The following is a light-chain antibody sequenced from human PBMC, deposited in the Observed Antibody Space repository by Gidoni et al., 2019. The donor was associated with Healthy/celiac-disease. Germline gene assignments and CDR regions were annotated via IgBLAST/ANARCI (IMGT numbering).Light chain of an antibody. CDR2: AAS. J-gene: IGKJ1*01. Sequence: AILLPQSPSSFSASTGDRVTITCRASQGISSYLAWYQQKPGKAPKLLIYAASTLQIGVPSRFSGSGSGTDFTLTISCLQSEDFATYYCQQYYSYPGTFGQGTKVEIK. V-gene: IGKV1-8*01. CDR1: QGISSY. CDR3: QQYYSYPGT.